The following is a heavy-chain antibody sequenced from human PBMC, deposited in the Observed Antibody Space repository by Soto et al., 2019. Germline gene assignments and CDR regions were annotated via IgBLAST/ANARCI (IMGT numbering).Heavy chain of an antibody. Sequence: SETLSLTCGVYNGSFSDYYWTWIRQPPGKGLEWIGEVNLSGYTSYNSSLKSRVTISIDTSKNQFSLKMSSLTAADTAMYYCARGKFGFTYYYYYHLDVWGKGTTVTVSS. CDR1: NGSFSDYY. CDR2: VNLSGYT. CDR3: ARGKFGFTYYYYYHLDV. D-gene: IGHD3-3*01. J-gene: IGHJ6*03. V-gene: IGHV4-34*01.